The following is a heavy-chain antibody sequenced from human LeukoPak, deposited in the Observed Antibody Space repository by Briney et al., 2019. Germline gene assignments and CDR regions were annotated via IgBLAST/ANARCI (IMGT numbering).Heavy chain of an antibody. J-gene: IGHJ4*02. V-gene: IGHV3-23*01. CDR2: ITGSGGNT. CDR1: GFTFSNSA. D-gene: IGHD3-9*01. Sequence: RASLRLSCAASGFTFSNSAMSWVRQAPGKGLEWVSAITGSGGNTYYADSVKGRFTISRDNSKNTVFLQMNSLRAEDTAVYYCAKWGDYDVLTGYVSDYWGQGTLVTVSS. CDR3: AKWGDYDVLTGYVSDY.